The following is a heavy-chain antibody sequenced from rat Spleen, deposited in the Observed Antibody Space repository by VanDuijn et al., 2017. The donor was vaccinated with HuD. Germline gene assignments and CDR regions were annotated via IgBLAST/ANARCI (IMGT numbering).Heavy chain of an antibody. D-gene: IGHD1-10*01. V-gene: IGHV5-34*01. CDR3: ARRGNNYHYFDY. CDR1: GFIGSDYG. Sequence: EVQLVESGGGLVQPGRSLKLSCVAAGFIGSDYGLNCIRLSPGQGLEWVSYITSSSGTIYYADTVKGRFTISRDNAKKTLYLQLSSLRSDDTALYYCARRGNNYHYFDYWCQGVMVTVSS. J-gene: IGHJ2*01. CDR2: ITSSSGTI.